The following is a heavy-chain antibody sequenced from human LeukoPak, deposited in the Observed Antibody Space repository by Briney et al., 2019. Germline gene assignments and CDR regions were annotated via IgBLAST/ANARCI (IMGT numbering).Heavy chain of an antibody. Sequence: GGSLRLSCAASGFTFDDYTMHWVRQAPGKGLEWVSLISWDGGSTYYADSVKGRFTISRDNSKNSLYLQMNSLRTEDTALYYCAKGRSELVRGVIDYWGQGTLVTVSS. CDR2: ISWDGGST. CDR1: GFTFDDYT. CDR3: AKGRSELVRGVIDY. D-gene: IGHD3-10*01. V-gene: IGHV3-43*01. J-gene: IGHJ4*02.